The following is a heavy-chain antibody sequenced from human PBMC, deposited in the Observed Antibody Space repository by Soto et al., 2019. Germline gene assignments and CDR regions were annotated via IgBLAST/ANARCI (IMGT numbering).Heavy chain of an antibody. V-gene: IGHV3-74*01. CDR2: INSDGSST. J-gene: IGHJ6*02. CDR1: GFTFSSYW. Sequence: GGSLRLSCAASGFTFSSYWMHWVRQAPGKGLVWVSRINSDGSSTSYADSVKGRFTISRDNSKNTLYLQMNSLRAEDTAVYYCAKDGGIYYYYYGMDVWGQGTTVTVSS. D-gene: IGHD3-3*01. CDR3: AKDGGIYYYYYGMDV.